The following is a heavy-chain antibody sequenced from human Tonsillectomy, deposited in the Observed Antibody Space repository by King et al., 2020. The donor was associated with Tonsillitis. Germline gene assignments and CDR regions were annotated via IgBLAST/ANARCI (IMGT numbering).Heavy chain of an antibody. CDR3: GVGLGRTNGDY. D-gene: IGHD2-8*01. CDR2: IKRQSEGWTT. V-gene: IGHV3-15*01. Sequence: VQLVESGGGLVQPGGSLRLSCAASGFTFSDVWMTWARQAPGKGLEGGGRIKRQSEGWTTDYAAPVKGRLTISRDDSKNTVYLQMSSLKIEDTAIYYCGVGLGRTNGDYWGQGTLVTVSS. J-gene: IGHJ4*02. CDR1: GFTFSDVW.